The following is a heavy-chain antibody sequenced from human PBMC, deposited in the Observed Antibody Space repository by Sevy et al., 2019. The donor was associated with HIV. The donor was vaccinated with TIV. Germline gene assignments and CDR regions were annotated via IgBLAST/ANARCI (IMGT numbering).Heavy chain of an antibody. V-gene: IGHV3-23*01. CDR3: AREGCTKPHDY. CDR2: LSFGCGEI. Sequence: GSLRLSCAASGFTFSKYSMSWVRQPPGKRLEWVSTLSFGCGEINYADSVKGRFTISRDNSKSSVYLQMNNLRPEDTAVYYCAREGCTKPHDYWGQGTLVTVSS. CDR1: GFTFSKYS. J-gene: IGHJ4*02. D-gene: IGHD2-8*01.